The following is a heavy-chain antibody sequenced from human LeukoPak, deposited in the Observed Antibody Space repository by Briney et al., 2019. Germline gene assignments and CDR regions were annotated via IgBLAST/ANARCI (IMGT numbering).Heavy chain of an antibody. CDR3: ASSSESDIVVVPAAIPFDY. J-gene: IGHJ4*02. V-gene: IGHV4-34*01. CDR1: GGSFSGYY. D-gene: IGHD2-2*01. Sequence: SETLSLTCAVYGGSFSGYYWSWIRQPPGKGLEWIGEINHSGSTNYNPSLKSRVTISVDTSKNQFSLKLSSVTAADTAVYYCASSSESDIVVVPAAIPFDYWGQGTLVTVSS. CDR2: INHSGST.